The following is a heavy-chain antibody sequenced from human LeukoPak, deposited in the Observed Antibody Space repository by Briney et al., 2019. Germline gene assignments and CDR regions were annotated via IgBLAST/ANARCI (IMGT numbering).Heavy chain of an antibody. D-gene: IGHD6-6*01. J-gene: IGHJ6*03. CDR3: ARAASSISSFYYYYMDV. V-gene: IGHV5-51*01. Sequence: GESLKISCKGSGYSFTSYWIGWVRQMPGKGLEWMGIIYPGDSDTRYSPSFQGQVTISVDKSISTAYLQWSSLKASDTAMYYCARAASSISSFYYYYMDVWGKGTTVTVSS. CDR1: GYSFTSYW. CDR2: IYPGDSDT.